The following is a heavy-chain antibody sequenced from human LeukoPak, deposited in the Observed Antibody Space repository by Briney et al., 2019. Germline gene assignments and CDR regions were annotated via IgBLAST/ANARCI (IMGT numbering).Heavy chain of an antibody. CDR1: GGSFSGYY. D-gene: IGHD5-12*01. Sequence: KTSETLSLTCAVYGGSFSGYYWSWIRQPPGKGLEWIGEINHSGSTNYNPSLKSRVTISVDTSKNQFSLKLSSVTAADTAVYYCACRRGWLGPDYWGQGTLVTVSS. CDR3: ACRRGWLGPDY. CDR2: INHSGST. V-gene: IGHV4-34*01. J-gene: IGHJ4*02.